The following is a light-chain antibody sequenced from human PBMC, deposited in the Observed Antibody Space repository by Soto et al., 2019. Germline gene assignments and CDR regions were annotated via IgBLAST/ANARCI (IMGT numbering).Light chain of an antibody. Sequence: QSALTQPASVSGSPGQSSTISCTGTSNDVGGYNYVSWYQQYPDKAPTLIIYDVSNRPSGVSTRFSGSKSGNRASLTISGLQAEDEADYYCSSYTTTTTSCVFGTGTKVT. CDR3: SSYTTTTTSCV. V-gene: IGLV2-14*01. CDR2: DVS. J-gene: IGLJ1*01. CDR1: SNDVGGYNY.